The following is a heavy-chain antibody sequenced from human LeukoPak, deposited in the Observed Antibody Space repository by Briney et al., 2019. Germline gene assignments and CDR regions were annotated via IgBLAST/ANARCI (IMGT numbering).Heavy chain of an antibody. Sequence: GGSLRLSCAASGLTFSSHWMHWVRQAPGKGLVWVSRITIDGSSTTYADSVKGRFTISRDNAKNMLYLQVNSLRAEDTAVYYCAKVPLEPAAEYYYYYGMDVWGQGTTVTVSS. J-gene: IGHJ6*02. CDR1: GLTFSSHW. CDR3: AKVPLEPAAEYYYYYGMDV. D-gene: IGHD2-2*01. CDR2: ITIDGSST. V-gene: IGHV3-74*01.